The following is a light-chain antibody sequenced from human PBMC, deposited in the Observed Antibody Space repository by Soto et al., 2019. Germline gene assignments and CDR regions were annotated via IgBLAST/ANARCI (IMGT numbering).Light chain of an antibody. CDR3: CSYGGSNIVI. V-gene: IGLV2-23*01. CDR1: SSDVGSYNV. CDR2: EGT. Sequence: QSVLTQPASVSGSPGQSITISCTGTSSDVGSYNVVSWYQQHPGKAPQVMIYEGTKRPSGVSNRFSGSKSGNTASLTISGLQADDEADYYCCSYGGSNIVIFGGGTKVTVL. J-gene: IGLJ2*01.